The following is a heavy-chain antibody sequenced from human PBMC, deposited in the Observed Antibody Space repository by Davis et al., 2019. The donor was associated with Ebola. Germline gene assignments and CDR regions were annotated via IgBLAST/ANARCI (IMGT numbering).Heavy chain of an antibody. CDR2: IIPRFDTA. D-gene: IGHD3-22*01. V-gene: IGHV1-69*13. Sequence: SVKVSCQASGGTFSSYAISWVRQAPGQGLEWMGGIIPRFDTANYAQRFQGRVTITADESRSTAYMELSSLRSEDTAMYYCARDRYSDGSGYFFEQSHWGQGTLVTVSS. J-gene: IGHJ4*02. CDR1: GGTFSSYA. CDR3: ARDRYSDGSGYFFEQSH.